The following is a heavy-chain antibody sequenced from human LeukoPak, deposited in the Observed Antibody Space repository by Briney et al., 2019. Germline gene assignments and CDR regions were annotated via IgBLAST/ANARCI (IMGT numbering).Heavy chain of an antibody. J-gene: IGHJ5*02. Sequence: PSETLSLTCTVSGGSISSSSYYWGWIRQPPGKGLEWIGSIYYSGSTYYNPSLKSRVTISVDTSKNQFSLKLSSVTAADTAVYYCARAPRINWNYRWFDWFDPWGQGTLVTVSS. CDR2: IYYSGST. V-gene: IGHV4-39*07. D-gene: IGHD1-7*01. CDR3: ARAPRINWNYRWFDWFDP. CDR1: GGSISSSSYY.